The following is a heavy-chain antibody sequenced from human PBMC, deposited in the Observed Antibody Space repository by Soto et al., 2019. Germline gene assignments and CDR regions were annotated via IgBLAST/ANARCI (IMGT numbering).Heavy chain of an antibody. D-gene: IGHD3-16*02. J-gene: IGHJ3*02. V-gene: IGHV3-48*03. CDR1: GFTFSSYE. Sequence: PGGSLRLSCAASGFTFSSYEMNWVRQAPGKGLEWVSYISSSGSTIYYADSVKGRFTISRDNAKNSLYLQMNSLRAEDTAVYYCARENYDYVWGSYPSGAFDIWGQGTMVTVSS. CDR2: ISSSGSTI. CDR3: ARENYDYVWGSYPSGAFDI.